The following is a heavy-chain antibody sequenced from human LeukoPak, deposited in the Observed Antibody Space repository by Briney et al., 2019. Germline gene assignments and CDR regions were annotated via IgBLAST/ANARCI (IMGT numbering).Heavy chain of an antibody. Sequence: PGGSLRLSCAASEFSVGSNYMTWVRQAPGKGLEWVSSISSSSSYIYYADSVKGRFTISRDNAKNSLYLQMNSLRAEDTAVYYCAREMLAAVAAQSWGQGTLVTVSS. D-gene: IGHD6-19*01. CDR3: AREMLAAVAAQS. J-gene: IGHJ5*02. CDR1: EFSVGSNY. CDR2: ISSSSSYI. V-gene: IGHV3-21*01.